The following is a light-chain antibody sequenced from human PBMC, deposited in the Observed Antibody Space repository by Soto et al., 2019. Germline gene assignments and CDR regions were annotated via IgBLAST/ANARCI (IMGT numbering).Light chain of an antibody. CDR3: SSYTTRSTLI. J-gene: IGLJ2*01. Sequence: QSVLTQPPSVSGAPGQTVTISCTGTSSDVGASNYVSWYQQYPGKAPTLLIFGVTNRPSGVSNRFSGSKSGYTASLTISGLHSEDEADYYCSSYTTRSTLIFGGGTKLTVL. CDR1: SSDVGASNY. V-gene: IGLV2-14*01. CDR2: GVT.